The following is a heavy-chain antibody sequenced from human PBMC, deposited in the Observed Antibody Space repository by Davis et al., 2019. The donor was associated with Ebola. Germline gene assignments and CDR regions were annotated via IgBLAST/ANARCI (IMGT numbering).Heavy chain of an antibody. D-gene: IGHD3-16*01. CDR2: VKTDGSET. CDR3: VRGGSRGGDY. V-gene: IGHV3-7*01. CDR1: GFTFSTYS. J-gene: IGHJ4*02. Sequence: PGGSLRLSCAASGFTFSTYSMTWVRQAPGKGLEWVANVKTDGSETNYADSVKGRFTIPRDNAKNSLYLQMNSLRVDDTAVYYCVRGGSRGGDYWGQGTLATVSS.